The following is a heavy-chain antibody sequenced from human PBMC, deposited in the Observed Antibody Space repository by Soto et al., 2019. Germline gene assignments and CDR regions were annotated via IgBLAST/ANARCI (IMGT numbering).Heavy chain of an antibody. D-gene: IGHD2-2*01. CDR1: GYTFTSYA. J-gene: IGHJ6*02. V-gene: IGHV1-3*01. Sequence: ASVKVSCKASGYTFTSYAMHWVRQAPGQRLEWMGWINAGNGNTKYSQKFQGRVTITRDTSASTAYMELSSLRSEDTAVYYCARGGFSSTSCYYSYYYYGMDVWGQGTTVTVSS. CDR3: ARGGFSSTSCYYSYYYYGMDV. CDR2: INAGNGNT.